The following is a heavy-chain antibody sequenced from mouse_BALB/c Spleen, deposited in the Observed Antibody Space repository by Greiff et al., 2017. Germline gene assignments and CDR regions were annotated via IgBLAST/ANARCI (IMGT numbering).Heavy chain of an antibody. V-gene: IGHV5-17*02. CDR2: ISSGSSTI. Sequence: EVKLVESGGGLVQPGGSRKLSCAASGFTFSSFGMHWVRQAPEKGLEWVAYISSGSSTIYYADTVKGRFTISRDNPKNTLFLQMTSLRSEDTAMYYCASDYRYAYAMDYWGQGTSVTVSS. D-gene: IGHD2-14*01. CDR1: GFTFSSFG. CDR3: ASDYRYAYAMDY. J-gene: IGHJ4*01.